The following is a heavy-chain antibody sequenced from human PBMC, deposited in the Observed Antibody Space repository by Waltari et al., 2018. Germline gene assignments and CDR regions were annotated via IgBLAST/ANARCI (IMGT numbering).Heavy chain of an antibody. J-gene: IGHJ6*02. V-gene: IGHV1-2*02. Sequence: QVQLVQSGAEVKKPGASVKVSCKASGYTFTDFYMHWVRQAPGQGLEGMGWINPKSGGTDYAQKFQGGVTMTRDTSISTVYMELSRLRSDDTAVYYCTRGNKITAVEVIIPLLTMDVWGQGTTVTVSS. D-gene: IGHD3-3*01. CDR3: TRGNKITAVEVIIPLLTMDV. CDR1: GYTFTDFY. CDR2: INPKSGGT.